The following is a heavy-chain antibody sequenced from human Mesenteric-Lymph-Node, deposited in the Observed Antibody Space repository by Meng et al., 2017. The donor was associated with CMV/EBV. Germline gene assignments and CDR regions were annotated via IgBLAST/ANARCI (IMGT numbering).Heavy chain of an antibody. V-gene: IGHV3-30*04. J-gene: IGHJ6*02. CDR2: ISHDGSNK. CDR3: ARDGHIYCSGTSCFWYGMDV. CDR1: GFTFSTYA. Sequence: GGSLRLSCAASGFTFSTYAIHWVRQAPGKGLEWVAVISHDGSNKYYVDSVKGRFTISRDNSKNTLDLQMNGLRGEDTAVYYCARDGHIYCSGTSCFWYGMDVWGQGTTVTVSS. D-gene: IGHD2-2*01.